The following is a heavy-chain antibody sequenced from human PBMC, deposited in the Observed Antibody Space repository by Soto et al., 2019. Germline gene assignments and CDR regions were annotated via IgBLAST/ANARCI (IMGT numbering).Heavy chain of an antibody. J-gene: IGHJ3*02. V-gene: IGHV4-31*03. CDR2: IYYSGST. D-gene: IGHD3-10*02. Sequence: TXSLTCTVAGGSISSCGYYWSWIRQHPGKGLEWIGYIYYSGSTYYNPSLKSRVTISVDTSKNQFSLKLSSVTAADTAVYYCARVGAYVAFDIWGQGTMVT. CDR3: ARVGAYVAFDI. CDR1: GGSISSCGYY.